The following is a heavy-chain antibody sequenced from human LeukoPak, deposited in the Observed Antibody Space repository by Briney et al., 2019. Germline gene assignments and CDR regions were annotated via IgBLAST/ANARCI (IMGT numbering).Heavy chain of an antibody. V-gene: IGHV1-8*03. CDR2: MNPNSGNT. J-gene: IGHJ4*02. CDR1: GYTFTSYD. D-gene: IGHD3-22*01. Sequence: ASVKVSCKASGYTFTSYDINWVRQATGQGLEWMGWMNPNSGNTAYAQKFQGRVTITRNTSISTAYMELSRLRSDDTAVYYCARDRYYYDSSGYRGSGEYWGQGTLVTVSS. CDR3: ARDRYYYDSSGYRGSGEY.